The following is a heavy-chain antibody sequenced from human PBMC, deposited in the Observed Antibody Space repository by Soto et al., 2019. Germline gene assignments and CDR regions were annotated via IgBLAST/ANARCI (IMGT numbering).Heavy chain of an antibody. CDR2: TYYRSKWYN. D-gene: IGHD3-16*01. Sequence: SQTLSLTCAISGDSVSRNSVAWNWIRQSPSRGLEWLGRTYYRSKWYNDYAVSVKSRITINPDTSKNQLSLQLNSVTPEDTAVYYCARARGGDVYKGPYACDLWGQGTMVTVSS. CDR3: ARARGGDVYKGPYACDL. CDR1: GDSVSRNSVA. V-gene: IGHV6-1*01. J-gene: IGHJ3*01.